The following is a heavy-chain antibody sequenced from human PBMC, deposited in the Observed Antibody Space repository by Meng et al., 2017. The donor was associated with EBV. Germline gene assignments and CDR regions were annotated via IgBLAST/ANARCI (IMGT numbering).Heavy chain of an antibody. Sequence: QGQRVPSGAEVKQPGSSVKVSCTTSGVILRSFAISWVRQAPGQGLEWMGGIIPLFHTTNYAQKFQGRLHIIADESSATTYMELSSLRSEDTAIYYCASAEHYGDYVFEYWGQGTLVTVSS. CDR3: ASAEHYGDYVFEY. CDR1: GVILRSFA. D-gene: IGHD4-17*01. CDR2: IIPLFHTT. J-gene: IGHJ4*02. V-gene: IGHV1-69*01.